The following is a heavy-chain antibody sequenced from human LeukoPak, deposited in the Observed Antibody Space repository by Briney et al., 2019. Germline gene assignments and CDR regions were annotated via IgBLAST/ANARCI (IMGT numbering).Heavy chain of an antibody. CDR2: ISAYNGNT. CDR1: GGTFSSYA. Sequence: ASVKVSCKASGGTFSSYAISWVRQAPGQGLEWMGWISAYNGNTNYAQKLQGRVTMTTDTSTSTAYMELRSLRSDDTAVYYCARLGYCTNGVCPXXYWGXXTLXIVSS. J-gene: IGHJ4*01. V-gene: IGHV1-18*01. CDR3: ARLGYCTNGVCPXXY. D-gene: IGHD2-8*01.